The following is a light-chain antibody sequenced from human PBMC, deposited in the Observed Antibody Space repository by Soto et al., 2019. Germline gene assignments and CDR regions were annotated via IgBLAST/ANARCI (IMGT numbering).Light chain of an antibody. CDR1: QSVSSY. Sequence: EIVLTQSPATRSLSPGERASLSGSASQSVSSYLAWYQQKPGQTPRLLIYDASNRSTGIPARFSGSGSGTDFTPTITSLEPEDFAVYYCQQRSNWPPSPTFGGGTKVEIK. CDR3: QQRSNWPPSPT. J-gene: IGKJ4*01. V-gene: IGKV3-11*01. CDR2: DAS.